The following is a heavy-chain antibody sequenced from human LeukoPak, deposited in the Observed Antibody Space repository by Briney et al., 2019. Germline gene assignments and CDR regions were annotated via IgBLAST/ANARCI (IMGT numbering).Heavy chain of an antibody. CDR1: GFTFSDYS. CDR3: AKDAAMITFGGVIVTPFDY. D-gene: IGHD3-16*02. Sequence: GGSLRLSCAASGFTFSDYSMNWVRQAPGKGLEWVSAISGSGGSTYYADSVKGRFTISRDNSKNTLYLQMNSLRAEDTAVYYCAKDAAMITFGGVIVTPFDYWGQGTLVTVSS. J-gene: IGHJ4*02. CDR2: ISGSGGST. V-gene: IGHV3-23*01.